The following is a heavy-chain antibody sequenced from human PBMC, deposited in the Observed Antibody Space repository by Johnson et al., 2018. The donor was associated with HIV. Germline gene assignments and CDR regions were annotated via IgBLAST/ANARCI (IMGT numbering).Heavy chain of an antibody. Sequence: QEQLVESGGGLVQPGGSLRLSCAASEFSFSTYAMRWVRQAPGKGLEGVAVISDDGTNTDYADAVKGRFTISRDNSKNTLYLQMNSLRAGDTAVYYCAKSGWGPYAVDIWGQGTMVTVSS. D-gene: IGHD1-26*01. V-gene: IGHV3-30-3*02. CDR2: ISDDGTNT. CDR3: AKSGWGPYAVDI. J-gene: IGHJ3*02. CDR1: EFSFSTYA.